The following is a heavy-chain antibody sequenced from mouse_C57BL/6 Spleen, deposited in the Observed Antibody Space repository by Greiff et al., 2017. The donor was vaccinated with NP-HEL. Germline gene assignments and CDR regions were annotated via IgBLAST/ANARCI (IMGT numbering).Heavy chain of an antibody. CDR3: ARSHYYGSSDWYFDV. CDR1: GYTFTDYN. D-gene: IGHD1-1*01. Sequence: EVQLQQSGPELVKPGASVKMSCKASGYTFTDYNMHWVKQSHGKSLEWIGYLNPNNGGTSYNQKFKCNATLTVNKSSSTAYMELRSLTSEDSAVYYCARSHYYGSSDWYFDVWGTGTTVTVSS. J-gene: IGHJ1*03. CDR2: LNPNNGGT. V-gene: IGHV1-22*01.